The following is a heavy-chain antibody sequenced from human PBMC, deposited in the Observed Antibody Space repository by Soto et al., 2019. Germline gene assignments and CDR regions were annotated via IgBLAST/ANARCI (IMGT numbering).Heavy chain of an antibody. D-gene: IGHD2-15*01. CDR3: AKGDCRGCNCYTKDNWFDP. J-gene: IGHJ5*02. Sequence: EVQLLESGGGLVQPGGSLRLSCAASGFTFSTYVMNWVRQAPGKGLEWVSAISASGGNTYSADSVKGRFTISRDNSKNTLYLQMNSLRAEDTAVYYCAKGDCRGCNCYTKDNWFDPWGQGALVTVSS. CDR2: ISASGGNT. V-gene: IGHV3-23*01. CDR1: GFTFSTYV.